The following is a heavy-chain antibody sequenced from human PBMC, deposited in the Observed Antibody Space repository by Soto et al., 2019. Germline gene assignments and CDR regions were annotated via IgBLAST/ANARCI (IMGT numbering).Heavy chain of an antibody. J-gene: IGHJ5*02. D-gene: IGHD1-26*01. V-gene: IGHV3-23*01. Sequence: GGSLRLSCAASGFIFENFGMSWVRQAPGKGLEWISSISGSGFKKYYADSVKGRFTISRDNSKSAVYLELNNLSAEDTAVYHCAKNQGVELVPLATVDWFDPWGQGSVVTVSS. CDR1: GFIFENFG. CDR2: ISGSGFKK. CDR3: AKNQGVELVPLATVDWFDP.